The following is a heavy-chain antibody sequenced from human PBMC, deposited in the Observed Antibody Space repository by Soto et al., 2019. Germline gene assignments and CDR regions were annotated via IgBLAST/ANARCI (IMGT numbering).Heavy chain of an antibody. CDR2: INAGNGNT. CDR3: ARAPTGIQLWFNCYDY. CDR1: GYTFTSYA. V-gene: IGHV1-3*01. J-gene: IGHJ4*02. Sequence: GASVKVSCKASGYTFTSYAMHWVRQAPGQRLEWMGWINAGNGNTKYSQKFQGRVTITRDTSASTAYMELSSLRSEDTAVYYCARAPTGIQLWFNCYDYWGQGTLVTVSS. D-gene: IGHD5-18*01.